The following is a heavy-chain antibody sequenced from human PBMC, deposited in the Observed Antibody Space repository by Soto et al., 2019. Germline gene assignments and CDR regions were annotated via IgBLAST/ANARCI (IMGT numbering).Heavy chain of an antibody. J-gene: IGHJ6*01. CDR3: ARGYCSSTSCYNYYYYYGMDV. V-gene: IGHV3-30-3*01. Sequence: QVQLVESGGGVVQPGRSLRLSCAASGFTFSSYAMHWVRQAPGKGLEWVAVISYDGSNKYYADSVKGRFTISRDNSKNTLYLQMNSLRAEDTAVYYCARGYCSSTSCYNYYYYYGMDVW. D-gene: IGHD2-2*01. CDR2: ISYDGSNK. CDR1: GFTFSSYA.